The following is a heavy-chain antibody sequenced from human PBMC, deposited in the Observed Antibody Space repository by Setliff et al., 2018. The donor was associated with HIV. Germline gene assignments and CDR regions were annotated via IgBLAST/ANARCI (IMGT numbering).Heavy chain of an antibody. D-gene: IGHD1-26*01. V-gene: IGHV4-4*08. Sequence: SETLSLTCGVSGASISNHYWSWVRQSPGKGLEWIGHMYTTGSTNYNASLKSRVTMSVDTSKNQFSLSLRSVTAADTAFYYCARSSVGVTGLYAFDIWGQGTMVTVSS. CDR2: MYTTGST. J-gene: IGHJ3*02. CDR3: ARSSVGVTGLYAFDI. CDR1: GASISNHY.